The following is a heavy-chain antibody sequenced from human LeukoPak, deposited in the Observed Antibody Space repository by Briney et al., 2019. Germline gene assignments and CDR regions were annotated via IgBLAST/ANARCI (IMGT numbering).Heavy chain of an antibody. V-gene: IGHV3-21*01. J-gene: IGHJ4*02. Sequence: GGSLRLSCAASGFTFSSYWMSWVRQAPGKGLEWVSSLSGTRGSTHYADSVKGRFTISRDNAKNSLELQMNSLRAEDTAVYYCARVDYTLDYWGQGTLVTVS. CDR3: ARVDYTLDY. CDR1: GFTFSSYW. D-gene: IGHD4-11*01. CDR2: LSGTRGST.